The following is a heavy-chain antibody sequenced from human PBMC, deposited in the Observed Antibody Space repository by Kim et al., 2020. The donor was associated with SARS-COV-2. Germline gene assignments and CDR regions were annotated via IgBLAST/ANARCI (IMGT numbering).Heavy chain of an antibody. CDR3: ARDSTSSAGFYY. CDR2: INSDGGST. CDR1: GFTFSHYW. Sequence: GGSLRLSCAVSGFTFSHYWMHWVRQAPGKGLVWVSRINSDGGSTIYADSVKGRFIISRDNAKNTLYLQMNSLRAEDTAVYYCARDSTSSAGFYYWGQGTLVTVSS. J-gene: IGHJ4*02. D-gene: IGHD6-6*01. V-gene: IGHV3-74*01.